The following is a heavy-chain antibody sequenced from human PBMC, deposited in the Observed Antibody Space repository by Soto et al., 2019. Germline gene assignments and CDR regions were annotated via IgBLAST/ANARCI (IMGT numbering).Heavy chain of an antibody. J-gene: IGHJ6*02. D-gene: IGHD2-2*01. V-gene: IGHV4-38-2*01. CDR2: LYHIGST. Sequence: SETLSLTCAVSGYSISSGNYWAWIRQPPGRGLEWIGSLYHIGSTHYNTSLKSRVTISVDTSKNHFSLELSSVTAADTAIYYCRSSTSCYDESCVDVWGQGTMVTASS. CDR1: GYSISSGNY. CDR3: RSSTSCYDESCVDV.